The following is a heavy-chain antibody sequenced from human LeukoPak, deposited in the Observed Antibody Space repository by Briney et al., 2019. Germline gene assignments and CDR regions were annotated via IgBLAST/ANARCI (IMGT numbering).Heavy chain of an antibody. CDR2: ISAYNGNT. V-gene: IGHV1-18*04. D-gene: IGHD2-8*02. CDR3: ASVLPGGWWYFDY. Sequence: ASVKVSCKASGYTFTVYYMHWVRQAPGQGLEWMGWISAYNGNTNYAQKLQGRVTMTTDTSTSTAYMELRSLRSDDTAVYYCASVLPGGWWYFDYWGQGTLVTVSS. J-gene: IGHJ4*02. CDR1: GYTFTVYY.